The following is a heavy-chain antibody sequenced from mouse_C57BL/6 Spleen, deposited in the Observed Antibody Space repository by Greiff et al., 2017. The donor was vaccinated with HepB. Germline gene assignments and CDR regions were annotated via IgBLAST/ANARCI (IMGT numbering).Heavy chain of an antibody. V-gene: IGHV1-15*01. J-gene: IGHJ3*01. CDR3: TSSHYYGSRRGFAY. Sequence: VQLQQSGAELVRPGASVTLSCKASGYTFTDYEMHWVKQTPVHGLEWIGAIDPETGGTAYNQKFKGKAILTADKSSSTAYMELRSLTSEDSDVYYCTSSHYYGSRRGFAYWGQGTLVTVSA. D-gene: IGHD1-1*01. CDR1: GYTFTDYE. CDR2: IDPETGGT.